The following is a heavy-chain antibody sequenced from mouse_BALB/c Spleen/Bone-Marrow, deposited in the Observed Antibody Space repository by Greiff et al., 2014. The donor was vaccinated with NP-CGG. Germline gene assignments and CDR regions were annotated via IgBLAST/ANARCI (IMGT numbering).Heavy chain of an antibody. CDR2: INPNNDGT. Sequence: QVQLQQSGAELVKPGAPVKLSCKASGYTFTSYYMYWVKQRPGQGLEWIGEINPNNDGTNFNEKFKSKATLTVDKSSSTAYMQLSSLTSGDSAVYYCARAAYDPYAMDYWGQGTSVTVSS. CDR3: ARAAYDPYAMDY. D-gene: IGHD2-3*01. J-gene: IGHJ4*01. V-gene: IGHV1S81*02. CDR1: GYTFTSYY.